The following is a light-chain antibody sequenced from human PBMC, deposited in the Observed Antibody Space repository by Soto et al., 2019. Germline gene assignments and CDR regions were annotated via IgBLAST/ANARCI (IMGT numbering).Light chain of an antibody. V-gene: IGLV2-11*01. CDR3: CSSAASYYYV. CDR2: DVS. Sequence: QSALTQPRSVSGSPGQSVTISCTGTSSDVGGYNYVSWYQQHPGKAPKLMIYDVSKRPSGVPDRFSGSKSGNTASLTISGLQPDDDADDYCCSSAASYYYVFGTGTKLTVL. J-gene: IGLJ1*01. CDR1: SSDVGGYNY.